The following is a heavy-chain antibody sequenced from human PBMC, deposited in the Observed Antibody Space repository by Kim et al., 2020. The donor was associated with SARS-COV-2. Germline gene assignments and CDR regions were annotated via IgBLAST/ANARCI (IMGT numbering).Heavy chain of an antibody. Sequence: GYARKFQGRVTMTRNNSISTAYMELSSLRSEDTAVYYCARAGYRRSYFDYWGQGTLVTVSS. CDR3: ARAGYRRSYFDY. J-gene: IGHJ4*02. V-gene: IGHV1-8*01. D-gene: IGHD2-15*01.